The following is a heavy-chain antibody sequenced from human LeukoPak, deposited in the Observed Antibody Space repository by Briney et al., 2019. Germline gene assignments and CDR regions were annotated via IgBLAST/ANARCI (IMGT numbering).Heavy chain of an antibody. D-gene: IGHD1-1*01. CDR2: SSDSGDTT. Sequence: PGGSLRLSCAASGLTFSSYAMSWVRQAPGKGLEWVSGSSDSGDTTYYAGSVTGRFTLSRDDSRNTVYLQLNNLRVEYTAIYYCAKANWVSNADAVWWGQGTQVTVSS. CDR3: AKANWVSNADAVW. J-gene: IGHJ4*02. V-gene: IGHV3-23*01. CDR1: GLTFSSYA.